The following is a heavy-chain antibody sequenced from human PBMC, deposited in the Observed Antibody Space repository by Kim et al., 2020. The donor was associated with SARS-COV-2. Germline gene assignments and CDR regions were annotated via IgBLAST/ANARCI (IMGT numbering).Heavy chain of an antibody. Sequence: SVKVSCKASGFTFTSSAVQWVRQARGQRLEWIGWIVVGSGNTNYAQKFQERVTITRDMSTSTAYMELSSLRSEDTAVYYCAAEGHRERPGYYYDSSGLYAFDIWGQGTMVTVSS. CDR3: AAEGHRERPGYYYDSSGLYAFDI. V-gene: IGHV1-58*01. D-gene: IGHD3-22*01. CDR2: IVVGSGNT. J-gene: IGHJ3*02. CDR1: GFTFTSSA.